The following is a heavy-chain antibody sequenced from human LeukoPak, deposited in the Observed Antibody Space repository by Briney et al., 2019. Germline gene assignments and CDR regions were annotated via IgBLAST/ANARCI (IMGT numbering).Heavy chain of an antibody. CDR2: INAGNGNT. CDR3: AREGVGATTDDAFDI. CDR1: GYTFTSYA. D-gene: IGHD1-26*01. J-gene: IGHJ3*02. Sequence: ASVKVSCKASGYTFTSYAMHWVRQAPGQRLEWMGWINAGNGNTKYSQEFQGRVTITRDTSASTAYMELSSLRSEDMAVYYCAREGVGATTDDAFDIWGQGTMVTVSS. V-gene: IGHV1-3*03.